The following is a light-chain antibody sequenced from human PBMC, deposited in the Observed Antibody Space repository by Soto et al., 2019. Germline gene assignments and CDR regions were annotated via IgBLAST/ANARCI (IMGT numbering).Light chain of an antibody. J-gene: IGKJ4*01. Sequence: IMMTQSPATLSVSPGERATLSCRASQSVSSNLAWYQQKPGQAPRLLIYGASTRATGIPARFSGSGSGTEFTLTISSLQSEDFAVYYCQQYNNWPHLTFGGGTNVDIK. CDR3: QQYNNWPHLT. V-gene: IGKV3-15*01. CDR1: QSVSSN. CDR2: GAS.